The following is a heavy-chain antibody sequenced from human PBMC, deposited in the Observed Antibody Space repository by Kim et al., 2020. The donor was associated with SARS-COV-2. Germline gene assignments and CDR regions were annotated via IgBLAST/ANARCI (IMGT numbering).Heavy chain of an antibody. CDR2: IYYSGST. CDR3: ATPGRAITFGGPPLD. J-gene: IGHJ4*02. D-gene: IGHD3-16*01. V-gene: IGHV4-39*07. CDR1: GGSISSSSYY. Sequence: SETLSLTCTVSGGSISSSSYYWGWIRQPPGKGLEWIGSIYYSGSTYYNPSLKSRVTISVDTSKNQFSLKLSSVTAADTAVYYCATPGRAITFGGPPLDWGQGTLVTVSS.